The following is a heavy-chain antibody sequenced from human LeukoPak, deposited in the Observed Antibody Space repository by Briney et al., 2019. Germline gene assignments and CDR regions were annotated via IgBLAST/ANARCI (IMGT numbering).Heavy chain of an antibody. Sequence: GGSLRLSCVASGFTFSDYYMSWIRQAPGKGLEWVSYIHSNSSYTNYADSVKGRFTISRDNAKNSLYLQMNSLRAEDTAVYYCTRGEQLVKYWGQGTLVTVSS. V-gene: IGHV3-11*06. D-gene: IGHD6-13*01. CDR2: IHSNSSYT. CDR3: TRGEQLVKY. J-gene: IGHJ4*02. CDR1: GFTFSDYY.